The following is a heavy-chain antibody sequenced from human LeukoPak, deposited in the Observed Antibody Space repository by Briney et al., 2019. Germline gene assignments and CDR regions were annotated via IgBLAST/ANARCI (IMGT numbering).Heavy chain of an antibody. CDR3: ARDSRTRALDI. D-gene: IGHD1-1*01. V-gene: IGHV3-7*01. Sequence: GGSLRLSCAASGFTFTDFWMSWVRQAPAKGLEWVANIKQDGSEKYYVDSVKGRFTISRDNAKNSLYLQVNSLRAEDTAVYYCARDSRTRALDIWGQGTLVTVSS. CDR1: GFTFTDFW. J-gene: IGHJ4*02. CDR2: IKQDGSEK.